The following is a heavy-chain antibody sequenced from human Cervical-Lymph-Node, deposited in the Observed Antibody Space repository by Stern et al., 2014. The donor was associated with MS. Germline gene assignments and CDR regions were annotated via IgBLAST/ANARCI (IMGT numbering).Heavy chain of an antibody. V-gene: IGHV3-48*01. CDR2: ISSSSSTI. Sequence: VQLGESGGGLVQPGGSLSLSCAASGFTFSSYSMTWVRQAPGKGLEWVSYISSSSSTIYYSDSVKCRFTISRDNAKNSLYLQMNSLRAEDTAVYYCTVTTSYYYYYGMDVWGQGTTVTVSS. J-gene: IGHJ6*02. CDR1: GFTFSSYS. D-gene: IGHD4-11*01. CDR3: TVTTSYYYYYGMDV.